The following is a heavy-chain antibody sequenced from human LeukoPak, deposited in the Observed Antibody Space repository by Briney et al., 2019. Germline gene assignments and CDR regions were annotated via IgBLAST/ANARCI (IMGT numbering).Heavy chain of an antibody. J-gene: IGHJ5*02. CDR3: ARDRAYSSGWSAWFDP. V-gene: IGHV1-69*13. CDR2: IISIFGTA. D-gene: IGHD6-19*01. CDR1: GYTFTSYY. Sequence: SVKVSCKASGYTFTSYYMHWVRQAPGQGLEWMGGIISIFGTANYAQKFQGRVTITADESTSTAYMELSSLRSEDTAVYYCARDRAYSSGWSAWFDPWGQGTLVTVSS.